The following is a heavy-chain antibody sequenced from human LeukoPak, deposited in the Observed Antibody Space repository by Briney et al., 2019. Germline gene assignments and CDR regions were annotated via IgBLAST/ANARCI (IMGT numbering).Heavy chain of an antibody. Sequence: PSETLSLTCTVSGDSMSSYFWSWIRQPPGKGLEWIGYIYYDGYPNYSPSLRSRITISVEKSKSQFSLNLRSVTAADTALYFCAGTELGYCTVTGCPLESWGQGTLVTVSS. D-gene: IGHD2-8*02. V-gene: IGHV4-59*01. CDR1: GDSMSSYF. CDR2: IYYDGYP. J-gene: IGHJ4*02. CDR3: AGTELGYCTVTGCPLES.